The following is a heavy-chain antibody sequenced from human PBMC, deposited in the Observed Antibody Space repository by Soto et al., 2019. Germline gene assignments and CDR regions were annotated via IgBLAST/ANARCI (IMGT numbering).Heavy chain of an antibody. CDR3: ARDSGYSSGWFSFCGMDV. D-gene: IGHD6-19*01. CDR2: IKQDGSEK. V-gene: IGHV3-7*01. CDR1: GFIFTSYW. Sequence: VGSLRLSCAASGFIFTSYWMSWVRQAPGKGLEWVANIKQDGSEKNYVDSVKGRFTISRDSAKNSLHLQMNSLKDEDTAVYYCARDSGYSSGWFSFCGMDVWGQGTTVTVSS. J-gene: IGHJ6*02.